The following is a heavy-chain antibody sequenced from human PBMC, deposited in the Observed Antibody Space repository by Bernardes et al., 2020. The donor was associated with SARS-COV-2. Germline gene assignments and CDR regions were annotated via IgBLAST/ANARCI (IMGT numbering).Heavy chain of an antibody. CDR2: ISYDGSNK. CDR1: GFTFSSYA. Sequence: GGSLRVWCAASGFTFSSYAMHWVRQAPGKGLEWVAVISYDGSNKYYADSVKGRFTISRDNSKNTLYLQMNSLRAEDTAVYYCARDAEQLAQGWGYYYYYGMDVWGQGTTVTVSS. J-gene: IGHJ6*02. CDR3: ARDAEQLAQGWGYYYYYGMDV. D-gene: IGHD6-6*01. V-gene: IGHV3-30-3*01.